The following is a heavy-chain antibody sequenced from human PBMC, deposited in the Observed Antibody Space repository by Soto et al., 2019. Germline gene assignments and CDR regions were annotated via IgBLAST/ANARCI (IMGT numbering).Heavy chain of an antibody. CDR2: ISGSGDGT. Sequence: VQLLESGGGVVQRGGSLRLSCAASGFTVGSHAMSWVRQAPGKGLEWVSSISGSGDGTYYGDSVKGRFTISRDSSSSTLYLEMDNLRGEDTDVYFCTRSRRSILMVYGFGGMDVWGQGTTVTVSS. V-gene: IGHV3-23*01. D-gene: IGHD2-8*01. J-gene: IGHJ6*02. CDR3: TRSRRSILMVYGFGGMDV. CDR1: GFTVGSHA.